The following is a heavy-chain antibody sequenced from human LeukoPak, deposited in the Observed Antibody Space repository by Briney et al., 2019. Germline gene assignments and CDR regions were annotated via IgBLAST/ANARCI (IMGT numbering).Heavy chain of an antibody. CDR2: ISAYNGNT. J-gene: IGHJ1*01. Sequence: ASVKVSCKASGYTFTGYYMHWVRQAPGQGLEWMGWISAYNGNTNYAQKLQGRVTMTTDTSTSTAYMELRSLRSDDTAVYYCARDMSSRIWFGDHWGQGTLVTVSS. CDR3: ARDMSSRIWFGDH. CDR1: GYTFTGYY. V-gene: IGHV1-18*04. D-gene: IGHD3-10*01.